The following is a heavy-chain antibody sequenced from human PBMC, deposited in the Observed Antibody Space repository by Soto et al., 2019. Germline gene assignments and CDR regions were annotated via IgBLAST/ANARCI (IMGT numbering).Heavy chain of an antibody. V-gene: IGHV3-48*03. D-gene: IGHD1-1*01. CDR1: GFTFSSYE. Sequence: GALRLSCAASGFTFSSYEMNWVRQAPGKGLEWVSYISSSGSTVYYADSVKGRFTISRDNTQNSLYLQMNSLGAEDTAVYYCAKGKESTAADYYYALDVWGQGTTVTVSS. J-gene: IGHJ6*02. CDR2: ISSSGSTV. CDR3: AKGKESTAADYYYALDV.